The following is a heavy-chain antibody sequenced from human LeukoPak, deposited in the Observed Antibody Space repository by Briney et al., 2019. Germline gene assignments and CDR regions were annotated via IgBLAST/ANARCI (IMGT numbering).Heavy chain of an antibody. J-gene: IGHJ3*01. Sequence: GGSLRLSCAASGFTFSSFAMSWVRQAPGKGLEWVSAISGSGGSTFYADSVKGRFTISRDDSKNTLFLQMNGLRAEDTAVYYCAKDRSCSGSSCNVGSWGQGTMVTVSS. V-gene: IGHV3-23*01. CDR2: ISGSGGST. CDR1: GFTFSSFA. D-gene: IGHD2-2*01. CDR3: AKDRSCSGSSCNVGS.